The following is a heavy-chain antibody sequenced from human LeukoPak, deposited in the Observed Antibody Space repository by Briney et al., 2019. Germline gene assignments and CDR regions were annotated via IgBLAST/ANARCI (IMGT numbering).Heavy chain of an antibody. CDR1: GFTFSSYS. V-gene: IGHV3-21*01. CDR2: ISSSSSYI. D-gene: IGHD1-1*01. Sequence: GGSLRLSCAASGFTFSSYSMNWVRQAPGKGLEWVSSISSSSSYIYYADSVKGRFTISRDNAKNSLYLQMNSLRAEDTAVYYCARDLGIADGTAFDIWGQGTMVTVSS. J-gene: IGHJ3*02. CDR3: ARDLGIADGTAFDI.